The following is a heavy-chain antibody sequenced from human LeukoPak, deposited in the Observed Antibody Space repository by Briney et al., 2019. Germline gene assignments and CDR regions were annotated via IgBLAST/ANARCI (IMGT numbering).Heavy chain of an antibody. CDR3: ARKRTTVTIDFDP. Sequence: PSETLSLTCTVSGGSISSSGYYWGWVRQPPGKGLEWTGSIYYSGYTHYNPSLKSRLIMSVDTSGNQFSLKLTSVTAADTAVYFCARKRTTVTIDFDPWGQGTLVTVSS. V-gene: IGHV4-39*01. D-gene: IGHD4-17*01. CDR1: GGSISSSGYY. CDR2: IYYSGYT. J-gene: IGHJ5*02.